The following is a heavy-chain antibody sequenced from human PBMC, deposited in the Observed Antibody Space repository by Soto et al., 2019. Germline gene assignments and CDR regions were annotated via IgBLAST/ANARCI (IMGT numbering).Heavy chain of an antibody. J-gene: IGHJ4*02. D-gene: IGHD6-13*01. V-gene: IGHV4-34*01. CDR2: INHSGGT. CDR3: ARIAAADDY. Sequence: SETLSLTCAVYGGSFSGYYWSWVRQPPGKGLEWIGEINHSGGTNYNPSLKSRVTISVDTSKNQFSLKLSSVTAADTAVYYCARIAAADDYWGQGTLVTVSS. CDR1: GGSFSGYY.